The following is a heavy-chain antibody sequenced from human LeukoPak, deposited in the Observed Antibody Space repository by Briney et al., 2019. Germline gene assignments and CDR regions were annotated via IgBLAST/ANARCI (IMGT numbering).Heavy chain of an antibody. CDR2: IDISGGST. D-gene: IGHD5-18*01. Sequence: GGSLRLSCAASGFSFSSHAMCWVRQAPGKGLEWVSSIDISGGSTYYADSVQGRFTISRDNSKNTLYLQMNSLRAEDTAVYYCAKGIQLSYYYYGMDVWGQGTTVTVSS. J-gene: IGHJ6*02. CDR1: GFSFSSHA. V-gene: IGHV3-23*01. CDR3: AKGIQLSYYYYGMDV.